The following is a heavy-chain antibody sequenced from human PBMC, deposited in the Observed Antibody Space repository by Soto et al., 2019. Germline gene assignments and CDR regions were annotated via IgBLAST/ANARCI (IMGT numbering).Heavy chain of an antibody. CDR2: IYPGDSDV. CDR3: AGRGEMTKFRYFFDY. Sequence: GESLKIPWNGSGYSFPSYWIGWVRQTPGKGPEWLGIIYPGDSDVRHSPSFQGQVTMSVDKSVNTAYLQWSSLKAADTAMYYCAGRGEMTKFRYFFDYWGQGTLVTVSS. CDR1: GYSFPSYW. J-gene: IGHJ4*01. D-gene: IGHD4-17*01. V-gene: IGHV5-51*01.